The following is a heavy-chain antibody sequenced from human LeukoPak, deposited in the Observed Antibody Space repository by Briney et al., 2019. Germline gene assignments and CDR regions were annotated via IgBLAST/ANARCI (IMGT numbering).Heavy chain of an antibody. D-gene: IGHD2-15*01. CDR2: IKHDGSED. Sequence: GGTLRLSCAASGFSFSSDGMSWVRQAPGKGLEWVANIKHDGSEDYYLDSVKGRFTISRDNAKSSMWLQMNSLRDEDTAVYYCARDQTPFYWGQGSLVTVSS. CDR1: GFSFSSDG. CDR3: ARDQTPFY. J-gene: IGHJ4*02. V-gene: IGHV3-7*01.